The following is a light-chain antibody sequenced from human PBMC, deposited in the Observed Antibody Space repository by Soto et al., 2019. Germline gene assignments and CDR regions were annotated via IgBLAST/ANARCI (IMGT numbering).Light chain of an antibody. CDR1: SSDVGAYNY. J-gene: IGLJ1*01. CDR3: KSYAGSNTYV. CDR2: EVS. V-gene: IGLV2-14*01. Sequence: QSALTQPASVSGSPGQSITISCTGTSSDVGAYNYVSWYQHHPGKAPKLIISEVSNRPSGVSNRFSGSKSGNTASLTISGLQAEDEADYFCKSYAGSNTYVFGSGTKVTVL.